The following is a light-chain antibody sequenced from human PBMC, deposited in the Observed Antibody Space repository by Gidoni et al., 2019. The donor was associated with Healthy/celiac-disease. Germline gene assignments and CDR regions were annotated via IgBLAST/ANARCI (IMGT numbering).Light chain of an antibody. Sequence: EIVLTQSPGTLSLSPGERANLSCRASQSVSSIYLAWYQQKPGQAPRLLIYGASSRATGIPDRFSGSGSGTDFTLTISRLEPEDFAVYYCQQYGSSPPYTFGQGTKLEIK. CDR1: QSVSSIY. CDR2: GAS. J-gene: IGKJ2*01. V-gene: IGKV3-20*01. CDR3: QQYGSSPPYT.